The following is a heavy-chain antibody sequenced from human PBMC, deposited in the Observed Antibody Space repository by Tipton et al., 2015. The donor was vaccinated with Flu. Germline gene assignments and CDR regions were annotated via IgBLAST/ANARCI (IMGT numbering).Heavy chain of an antibody. CDR1: GFTFSDYY. CDR2: ISSSGSTI. J-gene: IGHJ4*02. Sequence: SLRLSCAASGFTFSDYYMSWIRQAPGKGLEWVSYISSSGSTIYYADSVKGRFTISRDNAKNSLYLQMNSLRAEDTAVYYCARDGSPYYYGSGSYLGPSDFGYWGQGTLVTVSS. D-gene: IGHD3-10*01. V-gene: IGHV3-11*01. CDR3: ARDGSPYYYGSGSYLGPSDFGY.